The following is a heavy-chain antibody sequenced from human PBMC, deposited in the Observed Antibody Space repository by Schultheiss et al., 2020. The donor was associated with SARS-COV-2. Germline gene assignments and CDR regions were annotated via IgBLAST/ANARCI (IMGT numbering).Heavy chain of an antibody. V-gene: IGHV4-34*01. Sequence: SETLSLTCAVYGGSFSGYYWTWIRQPPGKGLEWIGEINHSGRTNYNPSLKSQVTISVDTSRNQFSLKLNSVTAADTAVYYCARGPSEYYDGSGYYYVFDYWGQGTLVTVSS. J-gene: IGHJ4*02. CDR3: ARGPSEYYDGSGYYYVFDY. CDR2: INHSGRT. CDR1: GGSFSGYY. D-gene: IGHD3-22*01.